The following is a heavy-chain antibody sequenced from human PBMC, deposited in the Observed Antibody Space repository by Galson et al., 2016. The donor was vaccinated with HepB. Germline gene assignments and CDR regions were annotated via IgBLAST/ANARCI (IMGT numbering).Heavy chain of an antibody. CDR1: GYTFTTYY. V-gene: IGHV1-46*01. J-gene: IGHJ4*02. CDR3: ARDPNNPANILDY. Sequence: SVKVSCKASGYTFTTYYIHWVRQAPGQGLEWMGDINPGSGHTEYPQKFQGRVTLTSDTSTSTVYMDLSSLKSEDTALYFCARDPNNPANILDYWGQGTLVTVSS. CDR2: INPGSGHT. D-gene: IGHD1/OR15-1a*01.